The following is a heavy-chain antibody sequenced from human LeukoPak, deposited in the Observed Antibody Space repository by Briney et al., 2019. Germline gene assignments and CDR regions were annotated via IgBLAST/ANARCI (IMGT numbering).Heavy chain of an antibody. V-gene: IGHV3-23*01. CDR1: GFTFSSYA. J-gene: IGHJ4*02. Sequence: GGSLRLCCAASGFTFSSYAMSWVRQAPGKGLEWVSAISGSGGSTYYADSVKGRFTISRDNSKNTLYLQMNSLRAEDTAVYYCAKESYDSSGYPLDYWGQGTLVTVSS. D-gene: IGHD3-22*01. CDR2: ISGSGGST. CDR3: AKESYDSSGYPLDY.